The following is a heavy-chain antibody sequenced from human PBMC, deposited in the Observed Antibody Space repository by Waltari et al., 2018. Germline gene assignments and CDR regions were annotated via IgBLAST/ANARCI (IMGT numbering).Heavy chain of an antibody. CDR1: GFTFSNFW. CDR2: INHDGSGE. CDR3: QRGDY. J-gene: IGHJ4*02. V-gene: IGHV3-7*04. Sequence: EVQLVESGGGLVQPGGSLRLSRAASGFTFSNFWMSWARQASGKGREWVANINHDGSGEYYVDSVKGRFTISRDNARNSLDLQMNGLRAEDTAVYYCQRGDYWGQGTLVTVSS.